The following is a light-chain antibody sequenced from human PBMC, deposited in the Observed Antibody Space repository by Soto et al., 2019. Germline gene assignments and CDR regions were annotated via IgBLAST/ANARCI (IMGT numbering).Light chain of an antibody. Sequence: DIQMTQSPSSLSAFVGDRVTITCQASQDIANYLNWYQQKPGKAPRLLIYDASILEIGVPLRFSGSVSGTDFTLTISSLQNEDIATYYCQHYYGDPPTFGPGTKVDIK. CDR3: QHYYGDPPT. CDR2: DAS. CDR1: QDIANY. V-gene: IGKV1-33*01. J-gene: IGKJ3*01.